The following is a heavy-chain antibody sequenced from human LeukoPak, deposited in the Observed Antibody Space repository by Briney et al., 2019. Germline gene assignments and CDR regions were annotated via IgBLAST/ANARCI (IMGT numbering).Heavy chain of an antibody. V-gene: IGHV1-18*01. CDR3: AKLGMGLEWLLAFDY. J-gene: IGHJ4*02. D-gene: IGHD3-3*01. CDR1: GYTFTSYG. Sequence: GASVKVSCKASGYTFTSYGISWVRQAPGQGLEWMGWISAYNGNTNYAQKLQGRVTMTTDTSTSTAYMELRSLRAEDTAVYYCAKLGMGLEWLLAFDYWGQGTLVTVSS. CDR2: ISAYNGNT.